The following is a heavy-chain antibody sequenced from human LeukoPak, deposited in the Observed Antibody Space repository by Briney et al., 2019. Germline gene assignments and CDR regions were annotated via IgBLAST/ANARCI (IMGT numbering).Heavy chain of an antibody. J-gene: IGHJ5*02. CDR1: GFTFRDYW. V-gene: IGHV3-7*01. Sequence: GGSLRLSCAASGFTFRDYWMTWVRQAPGKGLEWVANIKKDGSEKYYVDSVKGRFTISRDNAKNSLYLQMNSLRAEDTAVYYCARDVSNYDFWSGYQSPGGFDPWGQGTLVTVSS. D-gene: IGHD3-3*01. CDR2: IKKDGSEK. CDR3: ARDVSNYDFWSGYQSPGGFDP.